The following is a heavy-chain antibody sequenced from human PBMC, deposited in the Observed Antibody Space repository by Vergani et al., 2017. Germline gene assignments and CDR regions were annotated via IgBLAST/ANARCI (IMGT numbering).Heavy chain of an antibody. D-gene: IGHD2-21*01. CDR1: GITFWKFG. Sequence: EVDLVESGGGLAQPGGSLRLSCEASGITFWKFGMHWVRQGPGKGLEWVSGISWNSGAVDYADSVRGRVTISRDKAKNSLFLEMNSLRFEVTAVYFCTKGSVYYHDSAGHCYDPYTGFDLWGQGTLVTVSS. CDR2: ISWNSGAV. V-gene: IGHV3-9*01. CDR3: TKGSVYYHDSAGHCYDPYTGFDL. J-gene: IGHJ3*01.